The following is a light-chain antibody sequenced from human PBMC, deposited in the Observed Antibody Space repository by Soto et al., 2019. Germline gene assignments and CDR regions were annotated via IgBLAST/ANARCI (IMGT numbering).Light chain of an antibody. CDR2: GAS. V-gene: IGKV3-20*01. CDR1: QSVSIK. J-gene: IGKJ1*01. Sequence: EVEMTQSADTLSVSPGRTATLSCRASQSVSIKLAWYQQKPGQAPRLLIYGASSRATGIPDRFSGSGSGTDFTHTISGLELEDPAVYYCQPYGSSPPLMFGQGTKVDIK. CDR3: QPYGSSPPLM.